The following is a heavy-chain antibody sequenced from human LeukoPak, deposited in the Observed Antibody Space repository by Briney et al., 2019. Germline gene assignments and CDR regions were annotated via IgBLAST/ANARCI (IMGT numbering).Heavy chain of an antibody. J-gene: IGHJ6*03. D-gene: IGHD3-3*01. CDR3: ASLKGDDFWSGYYYYMDV. CDR2: ISSSGSTI. V-gene: IGHV3-11*01. Sequence: GGSLRLSCAASGFTFSDYYMSWIRQAPGKGLEWVSYISSSGSTIYYADSVKGRFTISRDNAKNSLYLQMNSLRAEDTAVYYGASLKGDDFWSGYYYYMDVWGKGTTVTVSS. CDR1: GFTFSDYY.